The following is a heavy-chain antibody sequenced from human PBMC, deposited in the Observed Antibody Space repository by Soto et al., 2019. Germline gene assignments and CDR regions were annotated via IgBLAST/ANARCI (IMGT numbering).Heavy chain of an antibody. CDR1: GGSISSGY. CDR2: IYYGGSI. V-gene: IGHV4-59*01. J-gene: IGHJ5*02. D-gene: IGHD3-22*01. CDR3: TGAYYDVSGYSLDP. Sequence: PSETLSLTCSVSGGSISSGYWTWIRQPLGKGLEWIGYIYYGGSINYNPSLKSRVIISVDTAKNQFSLRLSSVSAADTAVYYCTGAYYDVSGYSLDPWGQGTSVTVPQ.